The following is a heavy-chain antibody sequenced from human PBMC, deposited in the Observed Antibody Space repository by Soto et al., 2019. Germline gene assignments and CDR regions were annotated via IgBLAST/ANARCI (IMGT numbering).Heavy chain of an antibody. J-gene: IGHJ6*02. CDR1: GFTFSDYY. D-gene: IGHD3-10*01. V-gene: IGHV3-11*01. CDR2: ISSSGSTI. Sequence: PVGSLRLSCAASGFTFSDYYMSWIRQAPGKGLEWVSYISSSGSTIYYADSVKGRFTISRDNAKNSLYLQMNSLRAEDTAVYYCARESITMVRGVVRYYYYYGMDVWGQGTTVTVSS. CDR3: ARESITMVRGVVRYYYYYGMDV.